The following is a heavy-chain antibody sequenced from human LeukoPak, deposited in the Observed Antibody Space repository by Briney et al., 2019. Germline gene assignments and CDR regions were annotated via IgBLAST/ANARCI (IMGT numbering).Heavy chain of an antibody. CDR3: ARDGRKWELLLSPAGFDY. V-gene: IGHV3-74*01. CDR1: GFTFSSYW. Sequence: GGSLRLSCAASGFTFSSYWMHWVRQAPGKGLVWVSRINTDGSSTNYADSVKGRFTISRDNAKNTLYLQMNSLRAEDTAVYYCARDGRKWELLLSPAGFDYWGQGTLVTVSS. D-gene: IGHD1-26*01. CDR2: INTDGSST. J-gene: IGHJ4*02.